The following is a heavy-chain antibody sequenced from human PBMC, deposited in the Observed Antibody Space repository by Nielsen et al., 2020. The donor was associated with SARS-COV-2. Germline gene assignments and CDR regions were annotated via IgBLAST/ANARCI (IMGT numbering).Heavy chain of an antibody. CDR3: ATVGAVSGTYPLTFDS. D-gene: IGHD1-26*01. CDR2: ISWNSGSI. J-gene: IGHJ4*02. Sequence: SLKISCAASGFTFDDYAMHWVRQAPGKGLEWVSGISWNSGSIGYADSVKGRFAISRDNSRDTLYLQMNNLRSEDTAMYYCATVGAVSGTYPLTFDSWGQGTLVTVSS. CDR1: GFTFDDYA. V-gene: IGHV3-9*01.